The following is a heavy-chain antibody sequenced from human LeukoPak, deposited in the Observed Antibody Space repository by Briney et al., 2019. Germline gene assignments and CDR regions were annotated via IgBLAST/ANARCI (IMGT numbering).Heavy chain of an antibody. CDR3: ARGEGFCGGDCFDAFDI. D-gene: IGHD2-21*02. CDR1: GGSISSSSYY. J-gene: IGHJ3*02. CDR2: IYYSGST. V-gene: IGHV4-39*07. Sequence: SETLSLTCTVSGGSISSSSYYWGWIRQPPGKGPEWIGSIYYSGSTYYNPSLKSRVTISVDTSKNQFSLKLSSVTAADTAVYYCARGEGFCGGDCFDAFDIWGQGTMVTVSS.